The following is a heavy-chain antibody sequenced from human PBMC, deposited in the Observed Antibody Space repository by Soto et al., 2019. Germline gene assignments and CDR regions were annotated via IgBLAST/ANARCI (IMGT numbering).Heavy chain of an antibody. D-gene: IGHD1-26*01. V-gene: IGHV3-74*01. CDR2: INSDGSST. CDR1: GFTFSSYW. J-gene: IGHJ2*01. Sequence: EVQLVESGGGLVQPGGSLRLSCAASGFTFSSYWMHWVRQAPGKGLVWVSRINSDGSSTSYADSVKGRFTTSRDNAKNTLYLLMNSLRAEDTAVYYCARGGSLNWYFDLWGRGTLVTVSS. CDR3: ARGGSLNWYFDL.